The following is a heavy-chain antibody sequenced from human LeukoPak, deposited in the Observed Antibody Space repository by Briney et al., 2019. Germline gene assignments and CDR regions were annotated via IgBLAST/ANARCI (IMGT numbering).Heavy chain of an antibody. CDR1: GFSFRTYA. CDR2: ISSNGDNT. D-gene: IGHD2/OR15-2a*01. J-gene: IGHJ4*02. V-gene: IGHV3-64D*06. Sequence: GESLKISCSASGFSFRTYAIHWVRQAPGKRLEYVSAISSNGDNTYYGDSVKGRFTISRDNSKNTLYLQMSSLRAEDTAVYYCVRISMGYYDYWGQGTLVTVSS. CDR3: VRISMGYYDY.